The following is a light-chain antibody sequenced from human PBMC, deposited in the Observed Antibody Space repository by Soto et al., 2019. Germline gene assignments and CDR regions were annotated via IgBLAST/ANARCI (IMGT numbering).Light chain of an antibody. CDR1: QSVLYSSNNKNY. Sequence: DIVMTQSPDSLAVSLGERDTINCKSSQSVLYSSNNKNYLAWYQQRPGQPPKLLIYWSSTRESGVPDRFSGSGSGTDFTLTITSLQAEDVAVYYCQQYESTPPTCGQGTKLEIQ. CDR2: WSS. CDR3: QQYESTPPT. J-gene: IGKJ2*01. V-gene: IGKV4-1*01.